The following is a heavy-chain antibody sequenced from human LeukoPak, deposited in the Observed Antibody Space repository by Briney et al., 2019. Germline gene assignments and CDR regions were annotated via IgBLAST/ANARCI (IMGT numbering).Heavy chain of an antibody. CDR2: ISSSSNTI. D-gene: IGHD1-26*01. CDR3: ATSGSNRFDY. J-gene: IGHJ4*02. Sequence: GGSLRLSCAASGFTFSNAWMTWVRQAPEKGLEWVSYISSSSNTIYYADSVKGRFTISRDNAQNSLYLQMNSLRDGDTAVYFCATSGSNRFDYWGQGTLVTVSS. CDR1: GFTFSNAW. V-gene: IGHV3-48*02.